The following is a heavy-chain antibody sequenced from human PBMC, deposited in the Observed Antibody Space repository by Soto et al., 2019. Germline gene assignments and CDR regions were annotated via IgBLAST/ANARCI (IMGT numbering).Heavy chain of an antibody. Sequence: QVQLVQSGAEVKKPESSVKVSCKTSGGTFVRHVISWVRQAPGQGPGWMVKINPLSGISNYAQKFQDRVTFTADTDSSTAYMELSSLRSDDTAVYSCATPACAATWCSPSHNLDHWGQGTLVTVSS. CDR2: INPLSGIS. J-gene: IGHJ4*02. CDR3: ATPACAATWCSPSHNLDH. CDR1: GGTFVRHV. V-gene: IGHV1-69*09. D-gene: IGHD2-2*01.